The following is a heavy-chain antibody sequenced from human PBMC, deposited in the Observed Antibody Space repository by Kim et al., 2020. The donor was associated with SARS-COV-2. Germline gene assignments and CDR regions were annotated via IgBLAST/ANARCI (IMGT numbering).Heavy chain of an antibody. CDR2: IYYSGRT. Sequence: SETLSLTCTVSGGSFSSYSWSWIRQPPGKGLEWIGYIYYSGRTNYNPSLKSRVTISVDTSKNRSYLELTSVPAADTAVYYCARDVTYYCSSGCGIRWFDPWGQGTLVTVSS. CDR1: GGSFSSYS. V-gene: IGHV4-59*13. CDR3: ARDVTYYCSSGCGIRWFDP. D-gene: IGHD3-22*01. J-gene: IGHJ5*02.